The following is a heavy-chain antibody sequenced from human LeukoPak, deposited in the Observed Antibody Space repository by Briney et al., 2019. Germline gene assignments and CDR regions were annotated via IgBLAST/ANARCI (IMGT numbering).Heavy chain of an antibody. CDR2: ISAYNGNT. CDR1: VYTFTIYG. D-gene: IGHD2-2*01. J-gene: IGHJ6*03. CDR3: ARDRVVPAAIYYYYMDV. Sequence: ASVKVSFTASVYTFTIYGISWVRQAPGQGLEWRGWISAYNGNTNYAQKLQGRVTMTTDTSTSTAYMELRSLRSDDTAVYYCARDRVVPAAIYYYYMDVWGKGTTVTVSS. V-gene: IGHV1-18*04.